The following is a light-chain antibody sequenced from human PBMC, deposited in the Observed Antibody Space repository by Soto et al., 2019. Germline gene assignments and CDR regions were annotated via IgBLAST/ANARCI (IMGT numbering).Light chain of an antibody. CDR2: GAS. Sequence: EIVMTQSPATLSVSPGERATLSCRASQSVSSNLAWYQQKPGQAPRLLIYGASTRATGIPARFSGSGSGTEFTLTISSLQSEDFAVYYCQQYNSWSLTFGGGTKVDIK. J-gene: IGKJ4*01. CDR3: QQYNSWSLT. V-gene: IGKV3D-15*01. CDR1: QSVSSN.